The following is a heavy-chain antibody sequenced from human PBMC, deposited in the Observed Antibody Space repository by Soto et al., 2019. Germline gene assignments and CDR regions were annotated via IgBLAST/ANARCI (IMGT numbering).Heavy chain of an antibody. V-gene: IGHV1-46*03. CDR1: GYTFTRYY. Sequence: ASVQPSCKASGYTFTRYYMHWVLQAPGQGPEWMGIINPSGGSTSYAQKFQGRVTMTRDTSTTTVYMELSSLRSEDTAVHYCARDLKQSGYFDYWGQGTLVSVSS. CDR2: INPSGGST. D-gene: IGHD3-3*01. CDR3: ARDLKQSGYFDY. J-gene: IGHJ4*02.